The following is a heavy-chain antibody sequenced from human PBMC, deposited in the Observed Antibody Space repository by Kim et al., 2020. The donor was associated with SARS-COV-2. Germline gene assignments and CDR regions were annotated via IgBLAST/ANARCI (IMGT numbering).Heavy chain of an antibody. J-gene: IGHJ4*02. V-gene: IGHV3-7*01. Sequence: GGSLRLSCAASGFTFSTYWMSWVRQAPGKGLEWVVNIKQDGSEKYYADSVKGRFTISRDNAKNSLYLQVNSLRAEDTAVFYCARGRCTSTSCFFDSWGQGDPVTVSS. CDR2: IKQDGSEK. CDR3: ARGRCTSTSCFFDS. D-gene: IGHD2-2*01. CDR1: GFTFSTYW.